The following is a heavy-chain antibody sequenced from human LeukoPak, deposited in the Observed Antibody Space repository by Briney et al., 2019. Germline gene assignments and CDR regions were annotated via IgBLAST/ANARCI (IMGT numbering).Heavy chain of an antibody. CDR3: ARDPYNGSYGDDYYYMDV. J-gene: IGHJ6*03. V-gene: IGHV3-23*01. D-gene: IGHD1-26*01. CDR1: GFTFSSYG. Sequence: PGGTLRLSCAASGFTFSSYGMSWVRQAPGKGLEWVSAISGSGGSTYYADSVKGRFTISRDNAKNSLSLQMNSLRAEDTAVYYCARDPYNGSYGDDYYYMDVWGKGTTVTISS. CDR2: ISGSGGST.